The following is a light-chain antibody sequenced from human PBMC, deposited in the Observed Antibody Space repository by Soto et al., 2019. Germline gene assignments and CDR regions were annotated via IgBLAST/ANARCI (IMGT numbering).Light chain of an antibody. Sequence: DIVMTQSPDSLAVSLGERATINCKSSQSVLYSSNNKNYLAWYQEKPGKPPQLLIYWASTRESGVPDRFSGSGSGSEFTLTIRSLQPDDFGTYYCQQYYSSWTFGQGTKVDIK. CDR1: QSVLYSSNNKNY. J-gene: IGKJ1*01. CDR3: QQYYSSWT. CDR2: WAS. V-gene: IGKV4-1*01.